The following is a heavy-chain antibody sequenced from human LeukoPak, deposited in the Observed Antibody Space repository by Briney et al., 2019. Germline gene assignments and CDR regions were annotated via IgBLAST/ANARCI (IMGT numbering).Heavy chain of an antibody. V-gene: IGHV3-23*01. CDR3: ARLGDSSGWYFDY. CDR2: ISGSGGST. Sequence: GGSLRLSCAASGFTFSSYAMSWVRQAPGKALEWVSAISGSGGSTYYADSVKGRFTISRDNSKNTLYLQMNSLRAEDTAVYYCARLGDSSGWYFDYWGQGTLVTVSS. D-gene: IGHD6-19*01. CDR1: GFTFSSYA. J-gene: IGHJ4*02.